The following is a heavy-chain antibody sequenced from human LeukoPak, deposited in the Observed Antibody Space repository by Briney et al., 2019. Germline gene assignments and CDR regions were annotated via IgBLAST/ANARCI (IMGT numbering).Heavy chain of an antibody. V-gene: IGHV4-59*01. D-gene: IGHD1-1*01. Sequence: SETLSLTCAVYGGSLSGYYWSWIRQPPGKGLERIGYIYYSGSTNYNPSLKSRVTISVDTSKNQFSLKLSSVTAADTAVYYCARVPSGYYYFDYWGQGTLVTVSS. CDR2: IYYSGST. CDR3: ARVPSGYYYFDY. J-gene: IGHJ4*02. CDR1: GGSLSGYY.